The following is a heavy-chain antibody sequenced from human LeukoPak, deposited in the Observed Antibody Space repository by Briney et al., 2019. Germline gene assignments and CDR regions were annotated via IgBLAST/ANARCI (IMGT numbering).Heavy chain of an antibody. CDR3: ARESGYSYGTPFDY. CDR2: INPNSGGT. Sequence: ASVKVSCKASGYTFTGYYMHWVRQAPGQGLEWMGWINPNSGGTNYAQKLQGRVTMTRDTSISTAYMELSRLRSDDTAVYYCARESGYSYGTPFDYWGQGTLVTVSS. CDR1: GYTFTGYY. J-gene: IGHJ4*02. D-gene: IGHD5-18*01. V-gene: IGHV1-2*02.